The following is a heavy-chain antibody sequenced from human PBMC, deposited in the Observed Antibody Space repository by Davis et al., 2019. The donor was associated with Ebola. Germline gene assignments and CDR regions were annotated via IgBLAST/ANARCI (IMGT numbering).Heavy chain of an antibody. CDR2: IVVGSNTT. D-gene: IGHD5-12*01. V-gene: IGHV1-58*01. CDR3: AASTDYPAY. Sequence: SVKVSCKASGFTFITASVHWVRQARGQRLEWIGWIVVGSNTTNYAQRFHERVTFTRDMSTSTVYMELRSLTSEDTAVYYCAASTDYPAYWGQGTLVTVSS. CDR1: GFTFITAS. J-gene: IGHJ4*02.